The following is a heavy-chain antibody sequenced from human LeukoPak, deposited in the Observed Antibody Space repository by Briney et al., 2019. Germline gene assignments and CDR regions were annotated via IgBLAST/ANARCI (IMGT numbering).Heavy chain of an antibody. D-gene: IGHD2-21*02. CDR2: ISSSSSHT. Sequence: GGSLRLSCVASGFIFSDYYMSWIRQAPGKGLEWVSYISSSSSHTNYADSVKGRFTISRDNAKNSLYLQMSSLRAEDMALYYCARARGDSTSYYFDYWGPGTLVTVSS. J-gene: IGHJ4*02. V-gene: IGHV3-11*06. CDR3: ARARGDSTSYYFDY. CDR1: GFIFSDYY.